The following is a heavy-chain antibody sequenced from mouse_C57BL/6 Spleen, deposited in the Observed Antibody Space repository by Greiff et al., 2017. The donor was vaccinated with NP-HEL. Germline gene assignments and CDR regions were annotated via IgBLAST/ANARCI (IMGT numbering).Heavy chain of an antibody. CDR2: IDPSDSYT. CDR1: GYTFTSYW. Sequence: QVQLQQPGAELVMPGASVKLSCKASGYTFTSYWMHWVKQRPGQGLEWIGEIDPSDSYTNYNQKFKGKSTLTVYKSSSTAYMQLSSLASEDSAVYYCARGRYPYAMDYWGQGTSVTVSS. V-gene: IGHV1-69*01. J-gene: IGHJ4*01. CDR3: ARGRYPYAMDY.